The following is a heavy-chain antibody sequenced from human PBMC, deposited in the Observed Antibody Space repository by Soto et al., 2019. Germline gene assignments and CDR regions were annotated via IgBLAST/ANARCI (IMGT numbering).Heavy chain of an antibody. J-gene: IGHJ4*02. CDR2: IWYDGSNK. D-gene: IGHD3-10*01. V-gene: IGHV3-33*01. CDR1: GFTFSSYG. CDR3: ARESGGFMVRGVNFDY. Sequence: PGGSLRLSCAASGFTFSSYGMHWVRQAPGKGLEWVAVIWYDGSNKYYADSVKGRFTISRDNAKNSLYLQMNSLRAEDTAVYYCARESGGFMVRGVNFDYWGQGTLVTVSS.